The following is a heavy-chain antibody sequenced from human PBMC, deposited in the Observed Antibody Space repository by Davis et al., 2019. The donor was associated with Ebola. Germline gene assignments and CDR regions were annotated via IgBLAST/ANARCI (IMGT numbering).Heavy chain of an antibody. CDR2: INAGNGNT. V-gene: IGHV1-3*01. J-gene: IGHJ3*02. Sequence: ASVKVSCKASGYTFTSYAMHWVRQAPGQRLEWMGWINAGNGNTKYSQKFQGRVTITRDTSASTAYMELSSLRSEDTAVYYCARDGYSSGWARSALGGRGKDCPGSLFSDIWGQGTMVTVSS. CDR1: GYTFTSYA. CDR3: ARDGYSSGWARSALGGRGKDCPGSLFSDI. D-gene: IGHD6-19*01.